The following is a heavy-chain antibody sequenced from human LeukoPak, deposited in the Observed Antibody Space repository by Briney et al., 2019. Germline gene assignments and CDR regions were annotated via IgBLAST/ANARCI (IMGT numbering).Heavy chain of an antibody. CDR2: INHSGST. V-gene: IGHV4-34*01. CDR1: GGSFSGYY. CDR3: AREFYGVYVDY. D-gene: IGHD4-17*01. J-gene: IGHJ4*02. Sequence: PSETLSLTCAVYGGSFSGYYWSWIRQPPGKGLEWIGEINHSGSTNYNPSLKSRVTISVDTSKNQFSLKLSSVTAADTAVYYCAREFYGVYVDYWGQGTLVTVSS.